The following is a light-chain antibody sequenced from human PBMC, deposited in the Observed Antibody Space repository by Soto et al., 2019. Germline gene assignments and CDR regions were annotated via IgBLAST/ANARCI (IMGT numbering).Light chain of an antibody. CDR1: QFVTNSY. J-gene: IGKJ4*01. Sequence: ENVLTQSPGTLSLSPGERATLSCRASQFVTNSYLAWYQQRPGQAPRLLIYEASSRATGIPDRFSGSGSGTDFTLTISRLEPEDFAVYYCHQYGSSRLTFGGGTKVEIK. CDR2: EAS. V-gene: IGKV3-20*01. CDR3: HQYGSSRLT.